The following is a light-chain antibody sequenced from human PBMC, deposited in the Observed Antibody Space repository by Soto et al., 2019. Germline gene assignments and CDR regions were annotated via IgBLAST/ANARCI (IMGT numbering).Light chain of an antibody. CDR2: DAS. Sequence: EIVLTQSPATLSLSPGERATLSCRASQSVSSYFAWYQQKPGQAPRLLIYDASNRATGIPARFSGSGSGTDFTLTISSLEPEDFAVYYCQQSSNWPLTFGGGTKVDIK. V-gene: IGKV3-11*01. CDR1: QSVSSY. J-gene: IGKJ4*01. CDR3: QQSSNWPLT.